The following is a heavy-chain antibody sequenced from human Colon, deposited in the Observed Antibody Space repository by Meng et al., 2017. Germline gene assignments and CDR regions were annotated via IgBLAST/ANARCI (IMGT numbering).Heavy chain of an antibody. J-gene: IGHJ4*02. CDR2: IDHRGSA. D-gene: IGHD4-23*01. CDR1: GASVRVNSY. V-gene: IGHV4-4*02. CDR3: ARHGGYYQDF. Sequence: QVPLEESGPGLVKRSETLSFHLSVSGASVRVNSYWSWVRQPPGRGLEWIGQIDHRGSAYYRPSLNRRVTMSLDKSRNQFSLRLTSVTAADTAVYYCARHGGYYQDFWGQGTLVTVSS.